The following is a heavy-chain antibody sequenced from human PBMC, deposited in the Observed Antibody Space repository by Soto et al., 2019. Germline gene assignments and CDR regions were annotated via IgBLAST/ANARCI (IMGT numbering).Heavy chain of an antibody. V-gene: IGHV3-23*01. Sequence: GGSLRLSCAASGFTFSSYAMSWVRQAPGKGLEWVSAISGSGGSTYYADSVKGRFTISRDNSKNTLYLQMNSLRAEDTAVYYCAKIPHCSSTSCPGPFDYWGQGTLVTVSS. CDR2: ISGSGGST. CDR3: AKIPHCSSTSCPGPFDY. CDR1: GFTFSSYA. D-gene: IGHD2-2*01. J-gene: IGHJ4*02.